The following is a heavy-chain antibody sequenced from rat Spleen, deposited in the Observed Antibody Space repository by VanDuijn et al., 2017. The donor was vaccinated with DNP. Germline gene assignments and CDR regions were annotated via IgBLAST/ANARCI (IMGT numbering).Heavy chain of an antibody. D-gene: IGHD4-3*01. Sequence: EVQLVESGGGLVQPGRSLKLSCAASGFTFSDYAMAWVRQAPKKGLEWVATISYDGSRTYYRDSVKGRFTISRDNAKSTLYLQMDSLRSEDTATYYCARFIIRGTYYFDYWGQGVMVTVSS. CDR1: GFTFSDYA. J-gene: IGHJ2*01. CDR3: ARFIIRGTYYFDY. CDR2: ISYDGSRT. V-gene: IGHV5-17*01.